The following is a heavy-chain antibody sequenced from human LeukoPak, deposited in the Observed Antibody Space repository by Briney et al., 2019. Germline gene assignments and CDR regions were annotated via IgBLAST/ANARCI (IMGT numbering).Heavy chain of an antibody. Sequence: SETLSLTCTVFGGSISSYYWSWIRQPAGKGLEWIGRIYTSGSTNYNPSLKSRVTMSVDTSKNQFSLKLSSVTAADTAVYYCARSAIAVAGTHYYYYMGVWGKGTTVTVSS. CDR1: GGSISSYY. CDR3: ARSAIAVAGTHYYYYMGV. CDR2: IYTSGST. V-gene: IGHV4-4*07. J-gene: IGHJ6*03. D-gene: IGHD6-19*01.